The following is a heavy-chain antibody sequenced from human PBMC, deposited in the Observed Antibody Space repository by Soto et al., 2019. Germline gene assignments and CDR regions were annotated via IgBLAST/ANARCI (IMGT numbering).Heavy chain of an antibody. CDR1: GVSISSSTYF. CDR2: IYYSGST. D-gene: IGHD2-21*02. V-gene: IGHV4-39*01. CDR3: ARHIGDHEGHWFDP. J-gene: IGHJ5*02. Sequence: QLQLQESGPGLVQPLETLSLTCSVSGVSISSSTYFWGWIRQPPGKGLEWLGTIYYSGSTYYNPSLRSRVSISVDTSKNQISLKLNSVTVADTALYFCARHIGDHEGHWFDPWGQGTLVTVSS.